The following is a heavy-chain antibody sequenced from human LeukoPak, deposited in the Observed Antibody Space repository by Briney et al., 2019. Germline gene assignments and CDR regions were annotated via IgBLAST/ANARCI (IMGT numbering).Heavy chain of an antibody. CDR2: ISWNSGSI. Sequence: GGSLRLSCAASGFTFDDYAMHWVRQAPGKGLEWVSGISWNSGSIGYADSVKGRFTISRDNAKNSLYLQMNSLRAEDTALYYCAKDISSNDYYYYGMDVWGQGTTVTVSS. V-gene: IGHV3-9*01. D-gene: IGHD6-6*01. CDR3: AKDISSNDYYYYGMDV. J-gene: IGHJ6*02. CDR1: GFTFDDYA.